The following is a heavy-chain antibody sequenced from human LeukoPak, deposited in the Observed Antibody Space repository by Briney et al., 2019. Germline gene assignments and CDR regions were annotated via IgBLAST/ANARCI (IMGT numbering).Heavy chain of an antibody. D-gene: IGHD4-17*01. Sequence: PGGSLRLSCAASGFTVSSNYMSWVRQAPGKGLQWVSIIYSGGSTYYADSVKGRLTISRDNSKNTLYLQMNSLRAEDTAVYYCARDLGASYYYSMDVWGQGTTVTVPS. V-gene: IGHV3-53*01. CDR2: IYSGGST. CDR1: GFTVSSNY. CDR3: ARDLGASYYYSMDV. J-gene: IGHJ6*02.